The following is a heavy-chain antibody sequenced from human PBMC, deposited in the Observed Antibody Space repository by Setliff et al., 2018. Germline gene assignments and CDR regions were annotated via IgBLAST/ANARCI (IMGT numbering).Heavy chain of an antibody. CDR2: ISSSSSTI. V-gene: IGHV3-48*01. J-gene: IGHJ4*02. D-gene: IGHD3-22*01. CDR1: GFTFSSYS. CDR3: ARASGTFYYDSSQNFDY. Sequence: GESLTISCAASGFTFSSYSMNWVRQAPGKGLEWVSYISSSSSTIYYADSVKGRFTISRDNAKNSLYLQMNSLRAEDTAVYYCARASGTFYYDSSQNFDYWGQGTLGTVS.